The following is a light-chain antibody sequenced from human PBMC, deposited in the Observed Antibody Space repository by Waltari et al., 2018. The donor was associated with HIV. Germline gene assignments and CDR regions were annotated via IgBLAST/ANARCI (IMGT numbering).Light chain of an antibody. V-gene: IGKV4-1*01. CDR3: QQYYDTPPT. J-gene: IGKJ1*01. Sequence: DTVMTQSPDSLAVLLGARATINCKSSLSVFSSSNKMNFLAWYQQKPGQSPKLRCFWATTREAGVPERFSVSGSGTDFTLTISSLEAEDVAVYYCQQYYDTPPTFGQGTKVEIK. CDR2: WAT. CDR1: LSVFSSSNKMNF.